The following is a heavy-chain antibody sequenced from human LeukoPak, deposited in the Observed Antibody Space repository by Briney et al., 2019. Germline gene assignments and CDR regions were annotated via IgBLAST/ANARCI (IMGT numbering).Heavy chain of an antibody. J-gene: IGHJ4*02. Sequence: GGSLRLSCAASGFTLRTYGMRWVRQAPGKGLEWVSAISGSGGSTYYADSVKGRFTISRDNSKNTLYLQMNSLRAEDTAVYYCAKAKQWLVADTFDYWGQGTLVTVSS. D-gene: IGHD6-19*01. CDR1: GFTLRTYG. V-gene: IGHV3-23*01. CDR3: AKAKQWLVADTFDY. CDR2: ISGSGGST.